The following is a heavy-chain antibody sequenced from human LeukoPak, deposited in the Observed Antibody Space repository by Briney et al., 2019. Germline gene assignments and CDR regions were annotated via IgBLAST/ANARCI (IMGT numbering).Heavy chain of an antibody. CDR2: INHSGST. J-gene: IGHJ4*02. CDR3: ARTPTPSFTMIVVGAYFDY. CDR1: GGSFNGYY. V-gene: IGHV4-34*01. D-gene: IGHD3-22*01. Sequence: SETLSLTCAVYGGSFNGYYWSWIRHPPGKGLEWIGEINHSGSTNYNPSLKSRVTISVDTSKNQFSLKLSSVTAADTAVYYCARTPTPSFTMIVVGAYFDYWGQGTLVTVSS.